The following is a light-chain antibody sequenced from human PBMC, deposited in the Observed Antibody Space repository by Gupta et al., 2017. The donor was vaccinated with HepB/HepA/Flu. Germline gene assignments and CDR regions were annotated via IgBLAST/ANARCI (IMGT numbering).Light chain of an antibody. V-gene: IGKV3-20*01. CDR3: QQDGSSLYT. CDR1: QSVSSSY. Sequence: EIVLTHSPGTLSLSPGERATLSCRARQSVSSSYLAWYQQKPGQAPRLLIYGASSRATGIPDRFSGSGSGTEFTLTISRLEPEDFAVYYCQQDGSSLYTFGQGTKMEIK. J-gene: IGKJ2*01. CDR2: GAS.